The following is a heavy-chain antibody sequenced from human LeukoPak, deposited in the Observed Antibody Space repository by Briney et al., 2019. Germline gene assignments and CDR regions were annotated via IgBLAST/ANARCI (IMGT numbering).Heavy chain of an antibody. CDR1: GFTFSSYA. CDR2: ISGSGGST. D-gene: IGHD3-10*01. J-gene: IGHJ4*02. CDR3: AKLELPRFATGSGSGY. Sequence: GGSLRLSCAASGFTFSSYAMSWVRQAPGKGLEWVSAISGSGGSTYYADSVKGRFTISRDNSKNTLYLQMNSLRAEDTAVYYCAKLELPRFATGSGSGYWGQGTLVTVSS. V-gene: IGHV3-23*01.